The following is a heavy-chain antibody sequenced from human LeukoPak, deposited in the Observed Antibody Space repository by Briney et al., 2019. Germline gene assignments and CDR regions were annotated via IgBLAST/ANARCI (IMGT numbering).Heavy chain of an antibody. Sequence: SETLSLTCTVSGGSISSSSCYWGWIRQPPGKGLEWIGSIYYSGSTYYNPSLKSRVTISVDTSKNQFSLKLSSVTAADTAVYYCARSNYDILTGYYGANDYWGQGTLVTVSS. CDR3: ARSNYDILTGYYGANDY. J-gene: IGHJ4*02. CDR1: GGSISSSSCY. D-gene: IGHD3-9*01. V-gene: IGHV4-39*01. CDR2: IYYSGST.